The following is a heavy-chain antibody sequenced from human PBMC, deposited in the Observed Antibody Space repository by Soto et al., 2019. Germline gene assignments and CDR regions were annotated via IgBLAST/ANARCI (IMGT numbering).Heavy chain of an antibody. D-gene: IGHD2-15*01. V-gene: IGHV3-15*07. CDR2: IKTNTEGGTT. Sequence: EVQLVESGGGFTYPGGSLRLSCAASGLTISNAWMNWVRQAPGKGLEWVGRIKTNTEGGTTDYAAAVKGRFTGSRDDSKNTLYLQMSSLKTEDTAVYYCTTGSVEGVWGQGTTVTVAS. CDR3: TTGSVEGV. J-gene: IGHJ6*02. CDR1: GLTISNAW.